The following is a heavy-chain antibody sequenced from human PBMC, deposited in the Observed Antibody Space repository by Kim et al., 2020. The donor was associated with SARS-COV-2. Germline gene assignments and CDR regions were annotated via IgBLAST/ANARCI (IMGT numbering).Heavy chain of an antibody. Sequence: GGSLRLSCAASGFTFSSYSMNWVRQAPGKGLEWVSSISSSSSYIFYADSVKGRFTISRDNAKNSLYLQMNSLRAEDTAVYYCARRDTAAAFDIWGQGTMVTVSS. CDR1: GFTFSSYS. D-gene: IGHD2-21*02. V-gene: IGHV3-21*01. CDR2: ISSSSSYI. CDR3: ARRDTAAAFDI. J-gene: IGHJ3*02.